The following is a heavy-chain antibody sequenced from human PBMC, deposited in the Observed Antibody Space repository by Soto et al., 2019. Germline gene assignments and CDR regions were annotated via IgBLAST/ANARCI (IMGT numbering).Heavy chain of an antibody. CDR2: MNPNSGNT. CDR3: ARGNRGRGYWFDP. D-gene: IGHD3-10*01. V-gene: IGHV1-8*01. CDR1: GYTFSSHD. J-gene: IGHJ5*02. Sequence: QVQLVQSGAEVKKPGASVKVSCKASGYTFSSHDINWVRQATGQGLEWMGWMNPNSGNTGYAQKFQGRVTMTSNTSITTAYMELSSLRSEAMAVSYCARGNRGRGYWFDPWGQGTLVIVSS.